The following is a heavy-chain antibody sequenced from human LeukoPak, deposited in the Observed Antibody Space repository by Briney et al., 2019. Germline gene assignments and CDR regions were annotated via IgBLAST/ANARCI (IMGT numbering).Heavy chain of an antibody. D-gene: IGHD3-22*01. Sequence: PSETLSLTCAVYGGSFSGYYWSWIRQPPGKGLEWIGYIYHSGSTKYNPSLKSRVTISVDTSKNQFSLKLSSVTAADTAVYYCARAYYYDSSGYYYYYYYYMDVWGKGTTVTVSS. J-gene: IGHJ6*03. V-gene: IGHV4-59*12. CDR3: ARAYYYDSSGYYYYYYYYMDV. CDR2: IYHSGST. CDR1: GGSFSGYY.